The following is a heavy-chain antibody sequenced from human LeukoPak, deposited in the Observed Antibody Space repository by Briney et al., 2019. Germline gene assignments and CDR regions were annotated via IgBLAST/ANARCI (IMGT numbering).Heavy chain of an antibody. V-gene: IGHV3-30*01. J-gene: IGHJ4*02. CDR3: ARMLRGELSFLCSYFDY. CDR2: ISYDGSNK. CDR1: GFTFSSYA. D-gene: IGHD3-16*02. Sequence: GGSLRLSCAASGFTFSSYAMHWVRQAPGKGLEWVAVISYDGSNKYYADSVKGRFTISRDNSKNTLYLQTNSLRAEDTAVYYCARMLRGELSFLCSYFDYWGQGTLVTVSS.